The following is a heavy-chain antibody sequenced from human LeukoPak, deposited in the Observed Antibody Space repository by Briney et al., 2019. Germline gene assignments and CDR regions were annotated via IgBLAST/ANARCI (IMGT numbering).Heavy chain of an antibody. J-gene: IGHJ4*02. CDR1: GFSFTIYA. Sequence: PGGSLRLSCAASGFSFTIYAMSCVRQAPGKGLEWVSSISQNSGIYYADSVKCRFTISSDNSKNTLFLQMNSLRAEDTAVYYCAKDRSGYGSSYDFDYWGQGTLVTVSS. CDR2: ISQNSGI. D-gene: IGHD6-13*01. CDR3: AKDRSGYGSSYDFDY. V-gene: IGHV3-23*01.